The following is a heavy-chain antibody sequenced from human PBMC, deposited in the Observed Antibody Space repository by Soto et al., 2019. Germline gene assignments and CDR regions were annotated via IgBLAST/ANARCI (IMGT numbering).Heavy chain of an antibody. D-gene: IGHD5-12*01. CDR3: ARDHLKTPRDGYNWVLGD. CDR2: IIPIFGTA. V-gene: IGHV1-69*06. CDR1: GGTFSSYA. J-gene: IGHJ4*02. Sequence: GASVKVSCKASGGTFSSYAISWVRQAPGQGLEWMGGIIPIFGTANYAQKFQGRVTITADKSTSTAYMQLSSLRSEDTAVYYCARDHLKTPRDGYNWVLGDWGQGTLVTVSS.